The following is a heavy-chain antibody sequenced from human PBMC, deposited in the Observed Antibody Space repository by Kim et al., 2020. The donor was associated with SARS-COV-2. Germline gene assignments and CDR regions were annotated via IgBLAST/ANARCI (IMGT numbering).Heavy chain of an antibody. V-gene: IGHV1-3*01. CDR3: ARAVTIIGMVPNWFDP. Sequence: ASVKVSCKASGYTFTTYAIHWVRQAPGQSFEWMGWINAGNGHTEYSQRFQDRFTITRDTSASTVYMELSRLRSEDTAVYYCARAVTIIGMVPNWFDPWGQGTLVTVSS. CDR2: INAGNGHT. CDR1: GYTFTTYA. J-gene: IGHJ5*02. D-gene: IGHD3-3*01.